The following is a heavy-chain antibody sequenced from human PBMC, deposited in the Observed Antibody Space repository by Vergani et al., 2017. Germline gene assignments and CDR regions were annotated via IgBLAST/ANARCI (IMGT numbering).Heavy chain of an antibody. CDR1: GGSISSCGYS. D-gene: IGHD3-10*01. Sequence: QLQLQESGSGLVKPSQTLSLTCAVSGGSISSCGYSWSWIRQPPGKGLEWIGYIYHSGSTYYNPSLKSRVTISVDRSKNQFSLKLSSVTAADTAVYYCARVPHSGSYYVRFFDYGGQGTLVTVSS. CDR2: IYHSGST. CDR3: ARVPHSGSYYVRFFDY. J-gene: IGHJ4*02. V-gene: IGHV4-30-2*01.